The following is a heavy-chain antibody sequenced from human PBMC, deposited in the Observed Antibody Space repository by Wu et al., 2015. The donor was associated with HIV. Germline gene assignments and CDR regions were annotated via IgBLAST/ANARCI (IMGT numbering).Heavy chain of an antibody. D-gene: IGHD3-10*01. CDR2: IIPMFDQA. J-gene: IGHJ4*02. V-gene: IGHV1-69*12. CDR3: AREVGEMVRGVNYFDY. CDR1: GGTFSSFA. Sequence: QVHLVQSGAEAKKPGSSVKVSCKASGGTFSSFAISWVRQAPGQGLEWVGGIIPMFDQANYAQNVQGRVTITADESTSTAYMELTSLKSEDTAVYYCAREVGEMVRGVNYFDYWGQGTLVTVSS.